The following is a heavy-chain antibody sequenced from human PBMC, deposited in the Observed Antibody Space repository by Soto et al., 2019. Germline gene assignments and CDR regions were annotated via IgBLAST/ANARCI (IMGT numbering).Heavy chain of an antibody. CDR2: ISSSRTYI. CDR3: ASNPRDSSGYWYYFDY. J-gene: IGHJ4*02. D-gene: IGHD3-22*01. Sequence: EVQLVESGGGLVKPGGSLRLSCAASGFTFSSHSMNWVRQAPGKGLEWVSSISSSRTYIYYADSVKGRFTISRDNAKNSLYLQIHSLRAEDTAVYYCASNPRDSSGYWYYFDYWGQGTLVTVSS. V-gene: IGHV3-21*01. CDR1: GFTFSSHS.